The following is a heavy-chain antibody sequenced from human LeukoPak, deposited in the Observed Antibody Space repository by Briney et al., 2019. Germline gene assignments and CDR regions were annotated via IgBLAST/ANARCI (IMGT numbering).Heavy chain of an antibody. Sequence: SETLSLTCTVSGGSISSYYWSWIRQPPGKGLEWIGYIYYSGSTNYNPSLKSRVTISVDTSKNQFSLKLSSVTAADTAVYYCARRISRYDYYYMDVWGKGTTVTVSS. J-gene: IGHJ6*03. D-gene: IGHD2/OR15-2a*01. CDR3: ARRISRYDYYYMDV. CDR2: IYYSGST. CDR1: GGSISSYY. V-gene: IGHV4-59*08.